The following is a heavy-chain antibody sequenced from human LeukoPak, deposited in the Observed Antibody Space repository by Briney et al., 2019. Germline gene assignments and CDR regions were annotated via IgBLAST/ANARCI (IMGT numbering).Heavy chain of an antibody. V-gene: IGHV3-30-3*01. J-gene: IGHJ4*02. D-gene: IGHD6-19*01. CDR2: ISYDGSNK. CDR3: ARDIEQWLVQGYFDY. Sequence: PGGSLRLSCAASGFTFSSYAMHWVRQAPGKGLEWVAVISYDGSNKYYADSVKGRFTISRDNSKNTLYLQMNSLRAEDTAVYYCARDIEQWLVQGYFDYWGQGTLVTVSS. CDR1: GFTFSSYA.